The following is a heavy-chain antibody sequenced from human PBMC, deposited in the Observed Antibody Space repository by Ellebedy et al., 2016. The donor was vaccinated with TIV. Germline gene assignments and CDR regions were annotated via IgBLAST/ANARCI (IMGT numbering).Heavy chain of an antibody. D-gene: IGHD6-6*01. CDR2: ISGRGTLT. CDR1: EYPFNNYG. J-gene: IGHJ4*02. V-gene: IGHV3-23*01. CDR3: VKDAPSPRPGDY. Sequence: GGSLRLSCVGSEYPFNNYGMSWVRQAPGKGLEWVSGISGRGTLTYYGDSVKGRFTISRDNVDNTLYLHINSLRAEDSAVYYCVKDAPSPRPGDYWGQGTLVTVSS.